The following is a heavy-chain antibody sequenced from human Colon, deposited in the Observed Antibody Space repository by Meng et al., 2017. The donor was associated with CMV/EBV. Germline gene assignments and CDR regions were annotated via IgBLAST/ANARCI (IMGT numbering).Heavy chain of an antibody. CDR2: VTRDSMI. J-gene: IGHJ4*02. CDR1: GFTISDRH. D-gene: IGHD1-14*01. V-gene: IGHV3-11*01. CDR3: VSGITGRPESEY. Sequence: GGSLKISCEVSGFTISDRHMSWIRQAPGKGLDWIIYVTRDSMIYSADSVRGRFTISRDNAKNSMYLQLNSLRAEDTAVYYCVSGITGRPESEYWGQGTLVTVSS.